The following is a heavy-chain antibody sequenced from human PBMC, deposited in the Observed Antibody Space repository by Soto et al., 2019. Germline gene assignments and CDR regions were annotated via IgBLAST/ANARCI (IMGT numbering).Heavy chain of an antibody. CDR3: ARSDDSTSYPLDL. J-gene: IGHJ5*02. Sequence: GASVKVSCKASGYTFTNYYMHWSRQAPGQGLEWMGWMNPRSGGSKYAQAFQDRVTMTRDASISTAYMEMTSLRHGDTAVYFCARSDDSTSYPLDLWGPGTLVTVSS. CDR2: MNPRSGGS. D-gene: IGHD4-4*01. V-gene: IGHV1-2*02. CDR1: GYTFTNYY.